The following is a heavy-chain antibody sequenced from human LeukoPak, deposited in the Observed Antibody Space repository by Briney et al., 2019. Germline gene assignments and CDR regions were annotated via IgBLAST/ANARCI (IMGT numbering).Heavy chain of an antibody. CDR2: ISYDGSNK. CDR3: ARGKDGMDV. Sequence: GGSLRLSCAASGFTFSSYAMHWVRQAPGKGLEWVAVISYDGSNKYYADSVKGRFTISRDNSKNTLYLQMNSLRAEDTAVYYCARGKDGMDVWGQGTTVTVSS. J-gene: IGHJ6*02. V-gene: IGHV3-30-3*01. CDR1: GFTFSSYA.